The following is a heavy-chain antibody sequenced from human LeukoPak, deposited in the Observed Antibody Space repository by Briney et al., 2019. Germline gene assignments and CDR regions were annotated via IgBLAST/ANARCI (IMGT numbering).Heavy chain of an antibody. V-gene: IGHV3-21*01. CDR2: ISSSSSYI. D-gene: IGHD1-26*01. J-gene: IGHJ4*02. Sequence: TGGSLRLSCAASGFTFSSYSMSWVRQAPGKGLEWVSSISSSSSYIYYADSVKGRFTISRDNAKNSLYLQMNSLRAEDTAVYYCARDHSGSLDYWGQGTLVTVSS. CDR3: ARDHSGSLDY. CDR1: GFTFSSYS.